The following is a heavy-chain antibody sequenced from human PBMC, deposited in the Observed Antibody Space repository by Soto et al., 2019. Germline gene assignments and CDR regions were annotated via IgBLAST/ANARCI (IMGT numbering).Heavy chain of an antibody. CDR1: GYTFTSYG. D-gene: IGHD6-13*01. Sequence: ASVKVSCKASGYTFTSYGISWVRQAPGQGLEWMGWISAYNGNTNYAQKLQGRVTMTTDTSTSTAYMELRSLRSDDTAVYYCARDSPIAAAGRPNWFDPWGQGTLVTVS. J-gene: IGHJ5*02. V-gene: IGHV1-18*01. CDR3: ARDSPIAAAGRPNWFDP. CDR2: ISAYNGNT.